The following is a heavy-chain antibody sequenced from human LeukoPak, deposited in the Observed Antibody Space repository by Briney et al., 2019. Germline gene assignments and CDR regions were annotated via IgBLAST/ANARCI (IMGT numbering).Heavy chain of an antibody. Sequence: SGPTLVKPTQTLTLTCTFSGFPLSTSGVGVGWIRQPPGKALEWLALIYWNDDKRYSPSLKSRLTITKDTSKNQVVLTMTNMDPVDTATYYCAHSLETTIFGVGPIDYWGQGTLVTVSS. V-gene: IGHV2-5*01. D-gene: IGHD3-3*01. CDR1: GFPLSTSGVG. J-gene: IGHJ4*02. CDR3: AHSLETTIFGVGPIDY. CDR2: IYWNDDK.